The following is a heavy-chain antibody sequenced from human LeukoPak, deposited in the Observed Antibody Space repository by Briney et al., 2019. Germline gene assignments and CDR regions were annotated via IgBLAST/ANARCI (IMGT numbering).Heavy chain of an antibody. D-gene: IGHD4-17*01. J-gene: IGHJ6*02. CDR1: GYTLTELP. CDR2: FDPEDGET. V-gene: IGHV1-24*01. Sequence: ASVKVSCKVSGYTLTELPMHWVRQAPGKGLEWMGGFDPEDGETIYAQKFQGRVTMTEDTSTDTAYMELSSLRSEDTAVYYCATNGPTTVTIYYYYYYGMDVWGQGTTVTVSS. CDR3: ATNGPTTVTIYYYYYYGMDV.